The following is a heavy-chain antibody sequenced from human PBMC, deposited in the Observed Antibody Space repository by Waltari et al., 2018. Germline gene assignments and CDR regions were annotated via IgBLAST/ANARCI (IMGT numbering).Heavy chain of an antibody. CDR3: ARGGDGSGSEDFDY. CDR2: ISSSGRT. J-gene: IGHJ4*02. Sequence: QVQLQESGPGLVRPSETLSLTCSVSGSSMNPYYWSWIRHPPGKELEGIAYISSSGRTYHKPALRGRVSIVIDTSKRQFSLRLNSVTAADTAVYYCARGGDGSGSEDFDYWGQGTLVIVSS. D-gene: IGHD3-10*01. V-gene: IGHV4-59*13. CDR1: GSSMNPYY.